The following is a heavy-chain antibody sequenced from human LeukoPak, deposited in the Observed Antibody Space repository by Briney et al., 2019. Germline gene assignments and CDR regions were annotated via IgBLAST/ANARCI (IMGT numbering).Heavy chain of an antibody. D-gene: IGHD2-2*01. V-gene: IGHV1-18*01. CDR2: ISAYNGNT. CDR3: ARDPGYCSSTSCYGLDYYMDV. CDR1: GYTFTSYG. J-gene: IGHJ6*03. Sequence: GASVKVSCKASGYTFTSYGISWVRQAPGQGLEWMGWISAYNGNTNYAQKLQGRVTMTTDTSTSTAYMELRSLRSDDTAVYYCARDPGYCSSTSCYGLDYYMDVWGKGTTVTVSS.